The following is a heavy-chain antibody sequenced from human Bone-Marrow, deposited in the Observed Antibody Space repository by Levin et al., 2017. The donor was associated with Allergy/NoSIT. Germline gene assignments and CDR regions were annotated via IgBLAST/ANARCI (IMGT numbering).Heavy chain of an antibody. CDR2: IYYSGST. CDR3: ARESGRARLFDY. J-gene: IGHJ4*02. D-gene: IGHD6-6*01. CDR1: GGSISSYY. Sequence: SETLSLTCTVSGGSISSYYWSWIRQPPGKGLEWIGYIYYSGSTNYNPSLKSRVTISVDTSKNQFSLKLSSVTAADTAVYYCARESGRARLFDYWGQGTLVTVSS. V-gene: IGHV4-59*01.